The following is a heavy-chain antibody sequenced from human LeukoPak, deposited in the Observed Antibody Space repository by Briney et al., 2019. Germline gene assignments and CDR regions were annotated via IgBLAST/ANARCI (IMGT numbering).Heavy chain of an antibody. CDR3: AKDSPLIEEAIRWGRNVFDV. CDR2: INPNSGGT. D-gene: IGHD2-21*01. CDR1: GYTFTGYY. V-gene: IGHV1-2*02. J-gene: IGHJ3*01. Sequence: ASVKVSCKASGYTFTGYYMHWVRQAPGQGLEWMGWINPNSGGTNYAQKFQGRVTMTRDTSISTAYMELSRLRSDDTAVYYCAKDSPLIEEAIRWGRNVFDVWGQGTMVAVSS.